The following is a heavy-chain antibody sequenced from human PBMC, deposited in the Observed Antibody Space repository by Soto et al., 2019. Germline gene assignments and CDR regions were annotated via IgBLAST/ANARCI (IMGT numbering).Heavy chain of an antibody. J-gene: IGHJ6*02. D-gene: IGHD6-19*01. V-gene: IGHV3-30*18. CDR3: AKAYRSMDPYGLDV. CDR2: ISYDGTDD. Sequence: TGGSLRLSCVASGFIFNRYGMHWVRQAPGKGLEWSAVISYDGTDDYYADSVEGRSTISRDDSKDTVYLQMNSLRAEDTAVYYCAKAYRSMDPYGLDVWGQGTTVTVSS. CDR1: GFIFNRYG.